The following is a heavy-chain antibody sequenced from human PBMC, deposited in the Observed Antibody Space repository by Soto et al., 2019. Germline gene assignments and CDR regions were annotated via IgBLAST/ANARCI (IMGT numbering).Heavy chain of an antibody. CDR2: ISYDGSNK. Sequence: GGSLRLSCAASGFTFSSYGMHWVRQAPGKGLEWVAVISYDGSNKYYADSVKGRFTISRDNSKNTLYLQMNSLRAEDTVVYYCAKDLERGSGSYFDYWGQGTLVTVSS. D-gene: IGHD3-10*01. CDR1: GFTFSSYG. CDR3: AKDLERGSGSYFDY. J-gene: IGHJ4*02. V-gene: IGHV3-30*18.